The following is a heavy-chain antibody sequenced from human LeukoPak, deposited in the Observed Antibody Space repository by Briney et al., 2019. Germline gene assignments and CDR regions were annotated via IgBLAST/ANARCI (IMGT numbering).Heavy chain of an antibody. V-gene: IGHV3-48*02. J-gene: IGHJ5*02. Sequence: GGSLRLSCIASGFTFSDFGMNWVRQAPGKGLEWVSYISISVRTIYYIDSVKGRFTISRDNAKNSLYLQMNSLRDEDTAVYYCARDFSRFCSSSSCANWFDPWGQGTLVTVSS. CDR1: GFTFSDFG. D-gene: IGHD2-2*01. CDR2: ISISVRTI. CDR3: ARDFSRFCSSSSCANWFDP.